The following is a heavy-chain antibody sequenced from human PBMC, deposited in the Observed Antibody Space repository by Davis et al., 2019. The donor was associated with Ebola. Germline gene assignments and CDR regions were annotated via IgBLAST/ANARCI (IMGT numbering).Heavy chain of an antibody. J-gene: IGHJ4*02. CDR2: VSASGAIT. V-gene: IGHV3-23*01. CDR3: ARGGETRLEY. Sequence: PGGSLRLSCAASGFSFSYYAMTWVRQAPGKGLDWVSYVSASGAITYYADSVKGRFTISRDNSKNTLFLQMNSLRAEDTAVYYCARGGETRLEYWGQGTLVTVSS. D-gene: IGHD3-16*01. CDR1: GFSFSYYA.